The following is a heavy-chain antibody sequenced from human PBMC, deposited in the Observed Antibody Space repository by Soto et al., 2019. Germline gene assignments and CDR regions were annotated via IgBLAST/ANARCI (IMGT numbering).Heavy chain of an antibody. V-gene: IGHV4-34*01. CDR1: GGSFSGYY. Sequence: SETLSLTCAVYGGSFSGYYWSWIRQPPGKGLEWIGEINHSGSTNYNPSLKSRVTISVDTSKNQFSLKLSSVTAADTAVYYCARSGFMVRGVTTIDYWGQGTLVTVSS. CDR3: ARSGFMVRGVTTIDY. D-gene: IGHD3-10*01. J-gene: IGHJ4*02. CDR2: INHSGST.